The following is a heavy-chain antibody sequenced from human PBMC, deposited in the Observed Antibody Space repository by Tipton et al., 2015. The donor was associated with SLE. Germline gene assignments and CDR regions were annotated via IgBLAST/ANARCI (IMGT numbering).Heavy chain of an antibody. CDR1: GGSISTYY. D-gene: IGHD1-26*01. CDR2: YIYTTGYIYTTGTT. CDR3: ARLSGSYEDFDY. Sequence: TLSLTCTVSGGSISTYYWSWIRQPPGKGLEWIGYIYTTGYIYTTGTTSYNPSLKSRVTISVDTSKNQFSLKLSSVTAADTAVYYCARLSGSYEDFDYWGRGTLVTVSS. J-gene: IGHJ4*02. V-gene: IGHV4-4*09.